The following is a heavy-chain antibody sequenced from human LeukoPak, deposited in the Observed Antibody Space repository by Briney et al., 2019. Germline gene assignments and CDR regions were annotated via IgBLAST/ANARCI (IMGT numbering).Heavy chain of an antibody. Sequence: GGSLRLSCAASGFTFSSYSMNWVRQAPGKGLEWVSSISSSSSYIYYADSVKGRFTISRDNAKNSLYLQMNSLRAEDTAVYYCAREAPGAEWPRLDFDYWGQGTLVTVSS. CDR2: ISSSSSYI. CDR3: AREAPGAEWPRLDFDY. V-gene: IGHV3-21*01. D-gene: IGHD5-12*01. CDR1: GFTFSSYS. J-gene: IGHJ4*02.